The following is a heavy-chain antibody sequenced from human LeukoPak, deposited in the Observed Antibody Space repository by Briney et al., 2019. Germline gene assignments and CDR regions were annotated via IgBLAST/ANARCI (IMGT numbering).Heavy chain of an antibody. D-gene: IGHD3-16*01. CDR2: MSYDGSNK. CDR3: ARAPARTRYEMLQFDY. V-gene: IGHV3-30-3*01. Sequence: GGSLRLSCAASGFTFSTYAMHWVRQAPGKGLEWVAVMSYDGSNKYYADSVKGRFTISRDNSKNTLDLQMNSLRAEDTAVYYCARAPARTRYEMLQFDYWGQGTLVTVSS. CDR1: GFTFSTYA. J-gene: IGHJ4*02.